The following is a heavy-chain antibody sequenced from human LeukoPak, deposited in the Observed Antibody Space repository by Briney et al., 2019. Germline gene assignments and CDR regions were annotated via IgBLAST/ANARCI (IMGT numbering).Heavy chain of an antibody. CDR1: GGTFSSYA. D-gene: IGHD3-22*01. V-gene: IGHV1-69*05. J-gene: IGHJ5*02. CDR3: ARDGPRSSGYPDT. CDR2: IIPIFGTA. Sequence: ASVKVSCKASGGTFSSYAISWVRQAPGQGLEWMGRIIPIFGTANYAQKFQGRVTITTDESTSTAYMELSSLRSEDTAVYYCARDGPRSSGYPDTWGQGTLVTVSS.